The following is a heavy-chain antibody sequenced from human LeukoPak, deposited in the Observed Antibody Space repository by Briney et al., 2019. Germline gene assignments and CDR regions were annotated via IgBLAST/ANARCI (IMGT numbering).Heavy chain of an antibody. D-gene: IGHD6-25*01. Sequence: SVTVSCKASGGTFSSYAISWVRQAPGQGLEWMGRIIPILGIANYAQKFQGSVTITADKSTSTAYMELSSLRSEDTAVYYCARDRASSDFDYWGQGTLVTVSS. V-gene: IGHV1-69*04. CDR2: IIPILGIA. J-gene: IGHJ4*02. CDR1: GGTFSSYA. CDR3: ARDRASSDFDY.